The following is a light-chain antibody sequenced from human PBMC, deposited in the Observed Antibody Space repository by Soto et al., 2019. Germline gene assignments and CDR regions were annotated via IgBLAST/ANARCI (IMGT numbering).Light chain of an antibody. CDR3: CSYAGSSTYV. Sequence: QSVLTQPASVSGSPGQSITISCTGTSSDVGSYNLVSWYQQHQGKAPKLMSDEVSKRPSGVSNRFSGSKSGNTASLTISGLQAEDEADYYCCSYAGSSTYVFGTGTKLTVL. CDR2: EVS. V-gene: IGLV2-23*02. J-gene: IGLJ1*01. CDR1: SSDVGSYNL.